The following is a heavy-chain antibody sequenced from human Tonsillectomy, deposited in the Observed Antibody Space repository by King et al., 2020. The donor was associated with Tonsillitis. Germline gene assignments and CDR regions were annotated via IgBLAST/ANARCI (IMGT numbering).Heavy chain of an antibody. V-gene: IGHV1-18*01. Sequence: QLVQSGAEVKKPGASVKVSCKASGYSFISYGISWVRQAPGQGLEWMGWISGDNGNTNYAQKLQGRVTMTTDTSTSTAYMELRSLRSDDTAVYFCAKVTGGLGNWYFDLWGRGTLVTVSS. J-gene: IGHJ2*01. CDR1: GYSFISYG. CDR2: ISGDNGNT. D-gene: IGHD3/OR15-3a*01. CDR3: AKVTGGLGNWYFDL.